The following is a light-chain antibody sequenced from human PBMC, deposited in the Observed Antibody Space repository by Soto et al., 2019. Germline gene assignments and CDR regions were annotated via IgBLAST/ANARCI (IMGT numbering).Light chain of an antibody. V-gene: IGLV3-21*02. CDR2: DNS. CDR3: QVWDSSSDHYV. J-gene: IGLJ1*01. Sequence: SYELAQPPSVSVAPGQTARTTCGGNNIGSKSVHWYQQKPGQAPVLVVYDNSGRPSGIPERFSGSSSGNTATLSISRVEAGDEADYYCQVWDSSSDHYVFGTGTKLTVL. CDR1: NIGSKS.